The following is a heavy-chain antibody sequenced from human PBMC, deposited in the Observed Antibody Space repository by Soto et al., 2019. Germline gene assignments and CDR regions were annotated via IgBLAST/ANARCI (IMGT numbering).Heavy chain of an antibody. CDR2: VFSSVSA. Sequence: SETLSLTCIVSGVSVSSCTWSWVRQPAKKGLEWIGRVFSSVSATYNPSLKSRVSISMDTPENRIRLKLDSVTAADAGVYFCARDGMTTGDTWGPGTQVTVSS. CDR1: GVSVSSCT. J-gene: IGHJ4*02. D-gene: IGHD2-21*02. CDR3: ARDGMTTGDT. V-gene: IGHV4-4*07.